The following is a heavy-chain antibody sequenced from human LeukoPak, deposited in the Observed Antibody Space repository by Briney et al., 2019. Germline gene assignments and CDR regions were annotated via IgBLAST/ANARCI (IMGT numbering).Heavy chain of an antibody. CDR1: GGSFSGYY. V-gene: IGHV4-34*01. CDR2: INHSGST. D-gene: IGHD1-26*01. J-gene: IGHJ5*02. Sequence: SETLSLTCAVYGGSFSGYYWSWIRQPPGKGLEWIGEINHSGSTNYNPSLKSRVTISVDTSKNQFSLKLGSVTAADTAVYYCARDVSGSYYDWFDPWGQGTLVTVSS. CDR3: ARDVSGSYYDWFDP.